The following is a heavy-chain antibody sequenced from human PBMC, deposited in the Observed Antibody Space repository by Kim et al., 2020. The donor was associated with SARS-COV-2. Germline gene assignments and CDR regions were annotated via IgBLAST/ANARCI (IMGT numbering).Heavy chain of an antibody. CDR1: GYSISSGYY. J-gene: IGHJ5*02. CDR2: IYHSGST. V-gene: IGHV4-38-2*02. CDR3: ARVVLTMVRGVIMGSWFDP. Sequence: SETLSLTCTVSGYSISSGYYWGWIRQPPGKGLEWIGSIYHSGSTYYNPSLKSRVTISVDTSKNQFSLKLSSVTAADTAVYYCARVVLTMVRGVIMGSWFDPWGQGTLVTVSS. D-gene: IGHD3-10*01.